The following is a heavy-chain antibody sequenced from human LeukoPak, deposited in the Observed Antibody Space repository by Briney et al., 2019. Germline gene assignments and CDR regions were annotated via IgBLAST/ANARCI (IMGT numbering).Heavy chain of an antibody. V-gene: IGHV4-30-4*01. CDR1: GGSISSGDYY. CDR2: IYYSGST. Sequence: SQTLSLTCTVSGGSISSGDYYWSWIRQPPGKGLEWIGYIYYSGSTYYNPSLKSRVTISVDTSKNQFSLKLSSVTAADTAVYYCARVAYGSGSSAAFDYWGQGTLVTVSS. J-gene: IGHJ4*02. CDR3: ARVAYGSGSSAAFDY. D-gene: IGHD3-10*01.